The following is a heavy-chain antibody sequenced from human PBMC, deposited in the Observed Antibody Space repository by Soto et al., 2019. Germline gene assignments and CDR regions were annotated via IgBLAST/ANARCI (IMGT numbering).Heavy chain of an antibody. J-gene: IGHJ6*03. CDR2: IYYSGST. V-gene: IGHV4-31*03. D-gene: IGHD2-2*01. Sequence: SETLSLTCTVSGGSISSGGYYWSWIRQHPGKGLEWIGYIYYSGSTYYNSSLKSRVTISVDTSKNQFSLKLSSVTAADTAVYYCARGLRDIVVVPAKIGYYYYMDVWGKGTTVTVSS. CDR3: ARGLRDIVVVPAKIGYYYYMDV. CDR1: GGSISSGGYY.